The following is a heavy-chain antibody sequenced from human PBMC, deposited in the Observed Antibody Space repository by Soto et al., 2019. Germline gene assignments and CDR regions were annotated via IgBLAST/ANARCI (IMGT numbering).Heavy chain of an antibody. CDR1: GYTFTSYG. CDR3: ARERGYCSGGSCYWTGYYFDY. D-gene: IGHD2-15*01. Sequence: ASVKVSCKASGYTFTSYGISWVRQAPGQGLEWMGWISAYNGNTNYAQKLQGRVTMTTDTATGTAYMELRSLRSDDTAVDDCARERGYCSGGSCYWTGYYFDYWGQGTLVTVSS. J-gene: IGHJ4*02. V-gene: IGHV1-18*01. CDR2: ISAYNGNT.